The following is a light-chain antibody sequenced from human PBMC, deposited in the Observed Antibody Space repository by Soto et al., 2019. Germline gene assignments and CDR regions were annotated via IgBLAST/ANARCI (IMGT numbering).Light chain of an antibody. Sequence: IQMTPSPSTLSAYVGDRVTITCRASQSISSWLAWYQQKPGKAPKLLIYDASSLESGVPSRFSGSGSGTEFTLTISSLQPDDFATYYCQQYNSYSRTFGQGTKVDI. CDR2: DAS. J-gene: IGKJ1*01. CDR3: QQYNSYSRT. CDR1: QSISSW. V-gene: IGKV1-5*01.